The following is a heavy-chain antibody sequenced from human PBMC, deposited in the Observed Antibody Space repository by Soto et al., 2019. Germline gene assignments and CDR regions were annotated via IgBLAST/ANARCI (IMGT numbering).Heavy chain of an antibody. CDR3: TTFSFETTVTTRHYYYYYMDV. Sequence: GGSLRLSCAASGFTFSNAWMSWVRQAPGKGLEWVGRIKSKTDGGTTDYAASVKGRFTISRDDSKNTLYLQMNSLKTEDTAVYYCTTFSFETTVTTRHYYYYYMDVWGKGTTVTVSS. J-gene: IGHJ6*03. CDR1: GFTFSNAW. D-gene: IGHD4-17*01. CDR2: IKSKTDGGTT. V-gene: IGHV3-15*01.